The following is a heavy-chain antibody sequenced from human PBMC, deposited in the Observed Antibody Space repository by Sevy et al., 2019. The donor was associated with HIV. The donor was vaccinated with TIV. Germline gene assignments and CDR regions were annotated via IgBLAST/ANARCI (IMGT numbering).Heavy chain of an antibody. CDR2: IKQDGSEK. CDR1: GFTFSNYW. Sequence: GGSLRLSCAASGFTFSNYWMTWVRQVPGKGLEWVANIKQDGSEKYCVDSVKGRLTISRDNAKNSLYLQMNSLRAEDTAVYYCARGDYYDSRGYYCRYWGQGTLVTVSS. J-gene: IGHJ4*02. CDR3: ARGDYYDSRGYYCRY. V-gene: IGHV3-7*03. D-gene: IGHD3-22*01.